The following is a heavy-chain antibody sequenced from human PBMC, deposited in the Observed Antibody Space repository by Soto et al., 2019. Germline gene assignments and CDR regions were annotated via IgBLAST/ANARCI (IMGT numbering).Heavy chain of an antibody. J-gene: IGHJ5*02. D-gene: IGHD1-1*01. CDR3: AREGLQLNWFDP. CDR1: GFTFSSYS. Sequence: GGSLRLSCAASGFTFSSYSMNWVRQAPGKGLEWVSSISSSSSYIYYADPVKGRFTISRDNAKNSLYLQMNSLRAEDTAVYYCAREGLQLNWFDPWGQGTLVTVSS. V-gene: IGHV3-21*01. CDR2: ISSSSSYI.